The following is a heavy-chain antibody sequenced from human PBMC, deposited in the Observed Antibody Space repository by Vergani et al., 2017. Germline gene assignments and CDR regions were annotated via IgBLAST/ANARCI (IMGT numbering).Heavy chain of an antibody. J-gene: IGHJ3*02. V-gene: IGHV3-23*01. CDR2: IRGSGGST. D-gene: IGHD2-2*02. Sequence: EVQLLESGGGLVQPGGSLRLSCAASGFTFSSYAMSWVRQAPGKGLEWVSAIRGSGGSTYYADSVKGRFTISRDNSKYTLYLQMNSLRAEDTAVYYCAKDFCSSTSCYTPPDAFDIWGQGTMVTVSS. CDR1: GFTFSSYA. CDR3: AKDFCSSTSCYTPPDAFDI.